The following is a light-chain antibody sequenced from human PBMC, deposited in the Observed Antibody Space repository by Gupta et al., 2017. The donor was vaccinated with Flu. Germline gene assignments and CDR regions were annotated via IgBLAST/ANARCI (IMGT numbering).Light chain of an antibody. Sequence: QTVRITCQGDSLRNSYASGYQQKPVQAPVLVIYAKNIRPSGIPDRFSGSSSGNTASLTITGAQAEDEADYYCNSRDSTDNHQAVFGGGTKLTVL. J-gene: IGLJ2*01. CDR1: SLRNSY. V-gene: IGLV3-19*01. CDR3: NSRDSTDNHQAV. CDR2: AKN.